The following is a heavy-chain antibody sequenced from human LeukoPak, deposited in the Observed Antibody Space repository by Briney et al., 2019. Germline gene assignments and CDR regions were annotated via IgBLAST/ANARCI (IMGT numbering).Heavy chain of an antibody. J-gene: IGHJ4*02. D-gene: IGHD3-3*01. CDR1: GGSISSSSAC. CDR3: ARSRGFLEWLSIDY. Sequence: SETLSLTCTVSGGSISSSSACWGWTRQPPGKGLEWIGSIYYSGSTYYNPSLKSRVTISVDTSKNQFSLKLSSVTAADTAVYYCARSRGFLEWLSIDYWGQGTLVTVSS. V-gene: IGHV4-39*01. CDR2: IYYSGST.